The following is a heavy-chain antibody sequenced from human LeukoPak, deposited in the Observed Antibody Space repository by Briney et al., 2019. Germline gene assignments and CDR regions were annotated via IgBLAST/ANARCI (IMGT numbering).Heavy chain of an antibody. V-gene: IGHV3-30*02. Sequence: PGGSLRLSCAASGFTFSSYGMHWVRQAPGKGLEWVAFIRYDGSNKYYADSVKGRFTISRDNSKNTLYPQMNSLRAEDTAVYYCAKDTDSSGPYSNWGQGTLVTVSS. CDR3: AKDTDSSGPYSN. CDR1: GFTFSSYG. CDR2: IRYDGSNK. D-gene: IGHD3-22*01. J-gene: IGHJ4*02.